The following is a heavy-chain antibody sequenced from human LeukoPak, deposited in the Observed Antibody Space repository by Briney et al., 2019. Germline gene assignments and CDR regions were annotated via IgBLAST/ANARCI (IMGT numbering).Heavy chain of an antibody. CDR2: ISYDGSNK. Sequence: GGSLRLSCAASGFTFSSYGMHWVRQAPGKGLEWVAVISYDGSNKYYADSVKGRFTISRDNSKNTLYLQMNSLRAEETAVYYCAKGWLPDYWGQGTLVTVSS. CDR3: AKGWLPDY. D-gene: IGHD5-12*01. V-gene: IGHV3-30*18. J-gene: IGHJ4*02. CDR1: GFTFSSYG.